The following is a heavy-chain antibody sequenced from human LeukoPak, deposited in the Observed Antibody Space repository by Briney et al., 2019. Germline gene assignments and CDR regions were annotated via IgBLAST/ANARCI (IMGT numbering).Heavy chain of an antibody. V-gene: IGHV4-39*01. CDR2: MSYSGST. Sequence: SETLSLTCTVSGDSISSSTYHWGWIRQPPGKGLEWIATMSYSGSTYYNPSLKSRVTMSVDTSKNQFSLKVNSVTAADTAVYYCARWGCSGGGCYYYFHYGMDVWGQGTTVTVSS. D-gene: IGHD2-15*01. CDR3: ARWGCSGGGCYYYFHYGMDV. CDR1: GDSISSSTYH. J-gene: IGHJ6*02.